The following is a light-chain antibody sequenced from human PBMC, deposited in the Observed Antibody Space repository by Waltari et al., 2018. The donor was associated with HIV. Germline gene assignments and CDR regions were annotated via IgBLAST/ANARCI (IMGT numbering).Light chain of an antibody. J-gene: IGKJ4*01. Sequence: DIVMTQSPDSLPVSLGERATINCTSSRTILYSSDNRNYLAWYQQKPRQPPKLLISWASTRESGVPDRFSGSGSGTDFTLTITRLQAEDVAPYHCQQYFRIPPTFGGGTKVEIK. V-gene: IGKV4-1*01. CDR2: WAS. CDR1: RTILYSSDNRNY. CDR3: QQYFRIPPT.